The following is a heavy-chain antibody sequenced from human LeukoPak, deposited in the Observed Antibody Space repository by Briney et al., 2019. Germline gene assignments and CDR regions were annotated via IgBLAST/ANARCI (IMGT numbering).Heavy chain of an antibody. CDR1: GGSISSGDYY. Sequence: PSETLSLTCTVSGGSISSGDYYWSWIRQPPGKGLEWIGYIYYSGSTNYNPSLKSRVTISVDTSKNQFSLKLSSVTAADTAVYYCAREIRDSSGYPFWNDDAFDIWGQGTMVTVSS. D-gene: IGHD3-22*01. CDR2: IYYSGST. V-gene: IGHV4-61*08. J-gene: IGHJ3*02. CDR3: AREIRDSSGYPFWNDDAFDI.